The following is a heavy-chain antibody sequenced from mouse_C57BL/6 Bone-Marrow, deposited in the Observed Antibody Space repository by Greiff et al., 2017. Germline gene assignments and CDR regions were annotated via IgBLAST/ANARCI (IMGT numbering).Heavy chain of an antibody. CDR2: IYPGNSDT. J-gene: IGHJ3*01. D-gene: IGHD2-3*01. V-gene: IGHV1-5*01. Sequence: EVKLQESGTVLARPGASVKMSCKTSGYTFTSYWMHWVKQRPGQGLEWIGAIYPGNSDTSYNQKFKGKAKLTAVTSASTAYMELSSLTSEDTAVYYCTRYDGYYEGWFAYWGQGTLVTVSA. CDR3: TRYDGYYEGWFAY. CDR1: GYTFTSYW.